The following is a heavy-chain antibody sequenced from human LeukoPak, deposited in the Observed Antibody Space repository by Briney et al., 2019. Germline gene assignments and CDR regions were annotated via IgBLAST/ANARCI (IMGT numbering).Heavy chain of an antibody. D-gene: IGHD3-16*01. Sequence: PSETLSLTCTVSAGSVNSYSHYWGWVRQPPGKGLEWIGSIYYSGSTYYNPSLKSRVTISVDTSKNQFSLKLSSVTAADTAVYYCGRRGGGEWTHDYWGQGTLVTVSS. CDR3: GRRGGGEWTHDY. CDR1: AGSVNSYSHY. J-gene: IGHJ4*02. V-gene: IGHV4-39*01. CDR2: IYYSGST.